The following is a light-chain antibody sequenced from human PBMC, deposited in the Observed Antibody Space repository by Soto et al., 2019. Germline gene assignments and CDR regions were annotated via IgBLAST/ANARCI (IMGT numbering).Light chain of an antibody. J-gene: IGKJ3*01. CDR2: DAS. V-gene: IGKV1-5*01. CDR1: QSISRS. CDR3: QQYNSYLLT. Sequence: DIQMTQSPSTLSASVGDRVTITCRASQSISRSLAWSQQKPGKAPNLLIYDASSLESGVPSRFSGSGFGTEFTLTISSLQPDDFATYYCQQYNSYLLTFGPGTTVDIK.